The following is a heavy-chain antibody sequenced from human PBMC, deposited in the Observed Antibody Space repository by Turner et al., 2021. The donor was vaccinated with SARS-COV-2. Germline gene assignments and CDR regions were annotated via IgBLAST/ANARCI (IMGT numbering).Heavy chain of an antibody. CDR1: GFTFDDYA. CDR3: AKGMLGNYYYYGMDL. D-gene: IGHD7-27*01. J-gene: IGHJ6*02. V-gene: IGHV3-9*01. CDR2: ISWNSDNL. Sequence: EVQLVESGGRLVQPGRSLRLSCAASGFTFDDYAMQWVRPAPGKGLGWGSGISWNSDNLGYADSVKGLITISRDNAKNSLYLQMNSLRAEDTALYACAKGMLGNYYYYGMDLWGQGTTVTVSS.